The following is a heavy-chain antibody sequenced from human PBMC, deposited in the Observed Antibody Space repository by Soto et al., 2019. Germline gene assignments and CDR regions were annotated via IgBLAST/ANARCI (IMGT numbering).Heavy chain of an antibody. J-gene: IGHJ6*02. Sequence: ASVKVSCKASGYTFTGYYMHWVRQAPGQGLEWMGWINPNSGGTNYAQKFQGWVTMTRDTSISTAYMELSRLRSDDTDVYYCARGTTVKNHYYYGMDVWGQGTTVTVSS. D-gene: IGHD4-17*01. CDR2: INPNSGGT. CDR3: ARGTTVKNHYYYGMDV. V-gene: IGHV1-2*04. CDR1: GYTFTGYY.